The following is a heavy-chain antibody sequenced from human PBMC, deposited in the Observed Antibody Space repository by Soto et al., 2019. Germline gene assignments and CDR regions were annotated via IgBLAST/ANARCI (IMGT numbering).Heavy chain of an antibody. V-gene: IGHV1-69*08. D-gene: IGHD2-15*01. J-gene: IGHJ6*02. Sequence: QVQLVQSGAEVKKPGSSVKVSCKASGGTFSSYTISWVRQAPGQGLEWMGRIIPILGIANYAQKFQGRVKITADKFPSTAYMELSSLRSEDTAVYYCAREGYCSGDSCYGMDVWGQGTTVTVSS. CDR2: IIPILGIA. CDR3: AREGYCSGDSCYGMDV. CDR1: GGTFSSYT.